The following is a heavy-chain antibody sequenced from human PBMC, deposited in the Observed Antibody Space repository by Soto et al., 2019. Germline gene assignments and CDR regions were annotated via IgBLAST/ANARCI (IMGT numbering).Heavy chain of an antibody. V-gene: IGHV2-70*18. CDR1: GGSVSSGNYR. J-gene: IGHJ4*02. D-gene: IGHD3-22*01. Sequence: TLSLTCSVSGGSVSSGNYRWSWIRQPPGKGLEWLALIDWDDDKYYSTSLKTRLTISKDTSKNQVVLTMTNMDPVDTATYYCARSPIIYDSSGYFDYWGQGTLVTVSS. CDR2: IDWDDDK. CDR3: ARSPIIYDSSGYFDY.